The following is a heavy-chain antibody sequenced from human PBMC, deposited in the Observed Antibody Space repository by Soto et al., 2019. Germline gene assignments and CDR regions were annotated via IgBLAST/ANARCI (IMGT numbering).Heavy chain of an antibody. CDR1: GYIFVNYG. CDR3: VMVDNYVTPTPQDV. V-gene: IGHV1-18*01. J-gene: IGHJ6*02. D-gene: IGHD3-16*01. CDR2: ISPYTGNT. Sequence: QVQLVQSGDEVKKPGASVKVSCKASGYIFVNYGIAWVRQAPGQGLEWMGWISPYTGNTHSATKVQGRITMTTDTPTSTAYMDLGSLTSDDTAVYYCVMVDNYVTPTPQDVWGQGTTVTVSS.